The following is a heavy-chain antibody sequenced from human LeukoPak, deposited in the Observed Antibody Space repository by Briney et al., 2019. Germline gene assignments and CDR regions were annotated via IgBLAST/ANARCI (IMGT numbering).Heavy chain of an antibody. V-gene: IGHV3-23*01. CDR1: GFTFSIYA. J-gene: IGHJ4*02. CDR3: AKDSSGSSGYYYAPYFDY. D-gene: IGHD3-22*01. CDR2: IIGSGGST. Sequence: PGGSLRLSCAASGFTFSIYAISWVRQPPGNGLEWVSSIIGSGGSTYYADSVKGRFTISRDNSKNTLYLQMNSLRDEDTAVYYCAKDSSGSSGYYYAPYFDYWGQGTLVTVSS.